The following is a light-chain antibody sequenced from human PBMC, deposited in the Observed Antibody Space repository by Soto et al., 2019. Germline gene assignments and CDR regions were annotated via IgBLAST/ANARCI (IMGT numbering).Light chain of an antibody. V-gene: IGLV2-11*01. Sequence: QSALTQSRSVSGSPGQSVTISCTGTNSYIGNYNYVSWYQQHPGKAPKVMIYDVSKRPSGVPDRFSGSKSGNTASLTISGLQDEDEADYYCSSYAGSNNVVFGGGTKLTVL. CDR1: NSYIGNYNY. CDR2: DVS. CDR3: SSYAGSNNVV. J-gene: IGLJ2*01.